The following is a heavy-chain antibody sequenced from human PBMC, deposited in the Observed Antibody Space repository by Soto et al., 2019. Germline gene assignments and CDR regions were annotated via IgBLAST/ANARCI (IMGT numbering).Heavy chain of an antibody. CDR1: GGSVSSGGHY. J-gene: IGHJ4*02. D-gene: IGHD3-3*01. CDR3: ARVDDDFWSDFDS. CDR2: ISDTGTT. Sequence: SETLSLTCSVSGGSVSSGGHYWSWIRQPPGKGLEWIAYISDTGTTNYNPSLKSRVTISLDMSKNRVSLRLDSVTAADTAVYYWARVDDDFWSDFDSWGQRSVVTVSS. V-gene: IGHV4-61*08.